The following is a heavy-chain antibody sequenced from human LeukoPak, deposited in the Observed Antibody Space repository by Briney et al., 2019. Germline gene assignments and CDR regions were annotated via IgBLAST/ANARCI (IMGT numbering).Heavy chain of an antibody. CDR2: IYHSGST. D-gene: IGHD3-10*01. V-gene: IGHV4-4*02. CDR1: GGSISSSNW. CDR3: ARSQGLLWFGELSFPHYFDY. Sequence: SGTLSLTCAVSGGSISSSNWWSWVRQPPGKGLERIGEIYHSGSTNYNPSLKSRVTISVDKSKNQFSLKLSSVTAADTAVYYCARSQGLLWFGELSFPHYFDYWGQGTLVTVSS. J-gene: IGHJ4*02.